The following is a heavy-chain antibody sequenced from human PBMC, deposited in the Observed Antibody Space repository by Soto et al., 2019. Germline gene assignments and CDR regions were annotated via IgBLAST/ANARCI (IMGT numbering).Heavy chain of an antibody. Sequence: GGSLRLSCAASGFTFSSYAMSWVRQAPGKGLEWVSAISGSGGSTYYADSVKGRFTISRDNSKNTLYLQMNSLRAEDTAVYYCAKASIAAAGYPDYYYGMDVWGQGTTVTVYS. CDR1: GFTFSSYA. CDR3: AKASIAAAGYPDYYYGMDV. J-gene: IGHJ6*02. D-gene: IGHD6-13*01. V-gene: IGHV3-23*01. CDR2: ISGSGGST.